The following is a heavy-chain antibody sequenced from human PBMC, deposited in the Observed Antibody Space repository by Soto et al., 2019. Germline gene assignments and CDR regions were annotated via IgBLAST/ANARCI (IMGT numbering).Heavy chain of an antibody. D-gene: IGHD3-16*02. CDR3: ARGVMITFGGVIVAGDNWFDP. CDR1: GGSISSGGYY. V-gene: IGHV4-31*03. J-gene: IGHJ5*02. Sequence: QLQLPESGPGLVKPSQTLSLTCTVSGGSISSGGYYWSWIRQHPGKGLEWIGYIYYSGRTYYNPYLKSRVTKSVDTSKNQFSLKLSSVTAADTAVYYCARGVMITFGGVIVAGDNWFDPWGQGTLVTVSS. CDR2: IYYSGRT.